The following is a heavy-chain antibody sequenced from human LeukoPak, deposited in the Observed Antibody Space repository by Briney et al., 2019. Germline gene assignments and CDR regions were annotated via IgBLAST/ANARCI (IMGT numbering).Heavy chain of an antibody. J-gene: IGHJ5*02. V-gene: IGHV4-34*01. Sequence: SETLSLTCVVYGGSFSGWYWNWIRRPPGKGLEWIGEINHVGSTNYNPSLKSRVTMSVDTSTKQFSLKLSSVTAADTAVYYCARRGNWNEVPPKNWFDPWGLGTLVTVSS. CDR3: ARRGNWNEVPPKNWFDP. CDR2: INHVGST. D-gene: IGHD1-1*01. CDR1: GGSFSGWY.